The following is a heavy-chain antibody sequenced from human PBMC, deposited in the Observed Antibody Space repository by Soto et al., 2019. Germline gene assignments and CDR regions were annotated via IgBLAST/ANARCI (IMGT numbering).Heavy chain of an antibody. D-gene: IGHD3-22*01. J-gene: IGHJ4*02. CDR2: INRDGSEK. V-gene: IGHV3-7*03. CDR1: GFTFITNC. Sequence: XGSLSLFCVASGFTFITNCKSWVWRPPGKGLQWVANINRDGSEKYYVDSLKGRFTISRANAENSLYLEMNTLRAEDTAVYYCARDPDGSGSHYYFDNWGQGTLVTVSS. CDR3: ARDPDGSGSHYYFDN.